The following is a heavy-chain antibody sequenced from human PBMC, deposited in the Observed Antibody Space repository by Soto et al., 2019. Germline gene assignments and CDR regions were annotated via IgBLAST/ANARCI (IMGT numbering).Heavy chain of an antibody. CDR1: GYTFTSYD. CDR2: MNPNSGNT. V-gene: IGHV1-8*01. CDR3: ARGGWYDILTGYSSYNWFDP. D-gene: IGHD3-9*01. J-gene: IGHJ5*02. Sequence: ASVKVSCKASGYTFTSYDINWVRQATGQGLEWMGWMNPNSGNTGYAQKFQGRVTMTRNTSISTAYTELSSLRSEDTAVYYCARGGWYDILTGYSSYNWFDPWGQGTLVTVSS.